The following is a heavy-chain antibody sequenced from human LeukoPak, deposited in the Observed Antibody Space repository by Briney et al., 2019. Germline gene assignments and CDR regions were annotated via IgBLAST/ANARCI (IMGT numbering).Heavy chain of an antibody. Sequence: ASVKVSCKASGYTFTGYYMHWVRQAPGQGLEWMGWINPNSGGTNYAQKFQGRVTMTRDTSISTAYMELSRLRSDDTAVYYCARGGAMAPYYYYYGMDVWGQGTTVTVSS. CDR1: GYTFTGYY. J-gene: IGHJ6*02. D-gene: IGHD3-16*01. CDR2: INPNSGGT. CDR3: ARGGAMAPYYYYYGMDV. V-gene: IGHV1-2*02.